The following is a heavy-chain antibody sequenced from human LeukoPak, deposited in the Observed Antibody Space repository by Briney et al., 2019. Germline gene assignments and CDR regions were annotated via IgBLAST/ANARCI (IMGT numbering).Heavy chain of an antibody. Sequence: GGSLRLSCAASGFTFSRYWMSWVRQAPGKGLEWVANIKQDGSQKSYVDSVKGRFTISRDNANNLLCLQMNSLRAEDTAVYYCASNTGIVGSSGYKDDYWGQGTLVTVSS. CDR3: ASNTGIVGSSGYKDDY. J-gene: IGHJ4*02. D-gene: IGHD3-22*01. CDR2: IKQDGSQK. V-gene: IGHV3-7*01. CDR1: GFTFSRYW.